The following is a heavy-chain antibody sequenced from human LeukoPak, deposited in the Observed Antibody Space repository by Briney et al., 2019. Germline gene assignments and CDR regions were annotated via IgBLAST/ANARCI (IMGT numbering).Heavy chain of an antibody. CDR2: INHSGST. Sequence: SETLALTCAVYGXSFSGYYWSWIRQPPGKGLESIGEINHSGSTNYNPALKSRVTISVDASKNQFSLKLSSVTAADTAAYYCARGSSGCGDSCLDYWGQGTLVTVSS. J-gene: IGHJ4*02. CDR1: GXSFSGYY. CDR3: ARGSSGCGDSCLDY. D-gene: IGHD6-19*01. V-gene: IGHV4-34*01.